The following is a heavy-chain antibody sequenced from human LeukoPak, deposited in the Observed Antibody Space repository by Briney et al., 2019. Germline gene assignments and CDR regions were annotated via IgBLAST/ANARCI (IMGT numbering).Heavy chain of an antibody. D-gene: IGHD3-22*01. CDR1: GFTFSSYA. Sequence: TGGSLRLSCASSGFTFSSYAMSWVRQAPGKGLEWVSAISGSGGSTYYADSVKGRFTISRDNSKNTLYLQMNSLRAEDTAVYYCAKPQTYYDSSLGYWGQGTLVTLSS. J-gene: IGHJ4*02. CDR3: AKPQTYYDSSLGY. V-gene: IGHV3-23*01. CDR2: ISGSGGST.